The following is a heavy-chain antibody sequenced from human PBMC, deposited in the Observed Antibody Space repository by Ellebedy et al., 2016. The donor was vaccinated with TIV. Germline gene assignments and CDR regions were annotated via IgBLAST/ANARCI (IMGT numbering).Heavy chain of an antibody. Sequence: PGGSLRLSCAASGFTFSSYSMNWVRQAPGTGLGWVSSISSNSNYIYYADSVRGRFTISRDNAKKSLYLQMNSRRAEDTAVYYCARGAMAAAGDDYWGQGTLVTVSS. CDR1: GFTFSSYS. D-gene: IGHD6-13*01. CDR3: ARGAMAAAGDDY. V-gene: IGHV3-21*01. J-gene: IGHJ4*02. CDR2: ISSNSNYI.